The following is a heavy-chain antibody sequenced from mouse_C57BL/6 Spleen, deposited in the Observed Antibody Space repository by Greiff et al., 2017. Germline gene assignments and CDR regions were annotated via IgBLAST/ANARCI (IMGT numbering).Heavy chain of an antibody. CDR1: GYAFSSYW. J-gene: IGHJ1*03. CDR3: ARDRRGYFEV. Sequence: QVQLQQSGAELVKPGASVKISCNASGYAFSSYWMNWVKQRPGKGLEWIGQIYPGGGDTNYNGKFKGKATLTADQSSSTAYMQLSSQTSEDSAVYCCARDRRGYFEVWGTGTTVTVSS. V-gene: IGHV1-80*01. CDR2: IYPGGGDT.